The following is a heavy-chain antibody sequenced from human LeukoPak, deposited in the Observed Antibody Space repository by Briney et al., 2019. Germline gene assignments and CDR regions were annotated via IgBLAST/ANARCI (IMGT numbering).Heavy chain of an antibody. Sequence: GGSLRLSCAASGFTFRSYAMSWVRQAAGKGLEWVSAISDSGGNTYYADSVKGRFTISRDNSKNTLYLQMNSLRAEDTAVYYCLRPTEGAFDIWGQGTMVTVSS. CDR2: ISDSGGNT. V-gene: IGHV3-23*01. D-gene: IGHD1-14*01. CDR3: LRPTEGAFDI. J-gene: IGHJ3*02. CDR1: GFTFRSYA.